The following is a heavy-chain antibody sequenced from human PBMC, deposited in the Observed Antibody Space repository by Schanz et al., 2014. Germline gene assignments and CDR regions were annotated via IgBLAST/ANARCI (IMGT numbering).Heavy chain of an antibody. J-gene: IGHJ6*02. Sequence: VQLVASGGGLVKPGGSLRLSCAVSGLTFSSAWMSWVRQAPGKGLEWVANIKPDAGEIYYVDSVNGRFTISRDNAKNTLYLQMNSLRADDTAVYYCARLVPYWVRGGMDVWGQGTTVTVSS. CDR1: GLTFSSAW. V-gene: IGHV3-7*01. CDR3: ARLVPYWVRGGMDV. D-gene: IGHD2-21*01. CDR2: IKPDAGEI.